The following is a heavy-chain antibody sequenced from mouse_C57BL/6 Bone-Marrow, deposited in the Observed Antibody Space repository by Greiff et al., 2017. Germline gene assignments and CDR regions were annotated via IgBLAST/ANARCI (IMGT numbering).Heavy chain of an antibody. J-gene: IGHJ4*01. CDR3: TRRHYYGSSYPYYYAMDY. V-gene: IGHV1-15*01. CDR2: IDPETGGT. Sequence: VQLQQSGAELVRPGASVTLSCKASGYTFTDYEMHWVKQTPVHGLEWIGAIDPETGGTAYNQKFKGKAILTADKSSSTAYMELRSLTSEDSAVYYGTRRHYYGSSYPYYYAMDYWGQGTSVTVSS. CDR1: GYTFTDYE. D-gene: IGHD1-1*01.